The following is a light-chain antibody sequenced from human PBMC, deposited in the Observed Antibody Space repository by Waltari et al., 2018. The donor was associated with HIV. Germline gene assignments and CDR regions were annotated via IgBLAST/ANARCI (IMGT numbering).Light chain of an antibody. CDR1: QSISSTF. CDR3: QQYGNSPYT. CDR2: GAS. J-gene: IGKJ2*01. V-gene: IGKV3-20*01. Sequence: IVLTQSPDTLSLSPGERATISCRASQSISSTFLAWYQKKPGQAPRLLIYGASSRATGFPDRFTGGGSGTDFTLNVTRLEPEDFALYYCQQYGNSPYTFGQGTNLE.